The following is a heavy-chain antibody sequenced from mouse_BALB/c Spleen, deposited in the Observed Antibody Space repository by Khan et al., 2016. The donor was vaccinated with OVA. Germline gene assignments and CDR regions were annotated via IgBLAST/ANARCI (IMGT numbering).Heavy chain of an antibody. J-gene: IGHJ4*01. CDR2: VSCYNGAT. CDR3: ARDGYYYALDY. Sequence: LVKTGASVKISCKASGYPFTSYYIHWVKQSHGRSLEWIGFVSCYNGATSYNQRFKGKATITVDTSSRTAYMQFNGLTSDDSAVYSGARDGYYYALDYWGQGTSVTVSS. V-gene: IGHV1S34*01. D-gene: IGHD2-3*01. CDR1: GYPFTSYY.